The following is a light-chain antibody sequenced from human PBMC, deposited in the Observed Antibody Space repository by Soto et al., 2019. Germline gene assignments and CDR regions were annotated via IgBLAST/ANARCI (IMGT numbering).Light chain of an antibody. CDR2: EVS. J-gene: IGLJ3*02. V-gene: IGLV2-14*01. Sequence: QSVLTQPASVSGSPGQSITISCTGTSSDFGSFNYVSWFQQYPGKAPKLTIFEVSNRPSGVSIRFSGSKSGNTASLTISGLQAEDEADYYCSSNTISGTLVFGGGTKVTVL. CDR3: SSNTISGTLV. CDR1: SSDFGSFNY.